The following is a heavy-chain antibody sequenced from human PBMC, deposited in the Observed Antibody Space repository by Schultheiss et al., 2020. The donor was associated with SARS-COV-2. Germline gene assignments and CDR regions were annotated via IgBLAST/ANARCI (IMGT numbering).Heavy chain of an antibody. V-gene: IGHV1-2*02. CDR1: GGPFLLSF. CDR3: ARPQWLDYYYYYGMDV. Sequence: ASVKVSCKASGGPFLLSFLIWFRQAPGQGLEWMGWISAYNGNTNYAQKFQGRVTMTRDTSISTAYMELSSLRSEDTAVYYCARPQWLDYYYYYGMDVWGQGTTVTVSS. D-gene: IGHD6-19*01. J-gene: IGHJ6*02. CDR2: ISAYNGNT.